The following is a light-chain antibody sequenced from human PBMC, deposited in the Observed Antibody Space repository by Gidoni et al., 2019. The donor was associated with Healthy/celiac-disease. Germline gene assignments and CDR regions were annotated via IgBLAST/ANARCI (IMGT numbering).Light chain of an antibody. V-gene: IGKV4-1*01. CDR1: QSVLYSSNNKHY. CDR3: QQYYSTPLT. J-gene: IGKJ2*01. Sequence: IVLTQSPDYLAVSLGERATINCKSGQSVLYSSNNKHYLAWYRQKPGQPPQLLIYGASTRESGVPDRFSGSGSGTDFTLTISSLQAEDVAVYYCQQYYSTPLTFXQXTKLEIK. CDR2: GAS.